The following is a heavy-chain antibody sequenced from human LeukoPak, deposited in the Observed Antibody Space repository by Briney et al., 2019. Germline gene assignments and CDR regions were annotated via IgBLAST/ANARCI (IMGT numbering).Heavy chain of an antibody. J-gene: IGHJ4*02. D-gene: IGHD6-19*01. CDR1: GYTFSDYF. Sequence: ASVKVSCKASGYTFSDYFILWVRQAPGQGLEWMGIINPSGGSTSYAQKFQGRVTMTRDMSTSTAYMELRSLRSDDTAVYYCAREIPVGGTGHFDFWGQGTLVTVSS. V-gene: IGHV1-46*01. CDR2: INPSGGST. CDR3: AREIPVGGTGHFDF.